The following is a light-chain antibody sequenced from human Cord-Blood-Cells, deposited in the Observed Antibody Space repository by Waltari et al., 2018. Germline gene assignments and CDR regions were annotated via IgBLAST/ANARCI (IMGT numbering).Light chain of an antibody. CDR2: EVS. CDR3: SSYTSSSTYV. CDR1: TSDARRTTY. Sequence: QSALTPPASVSGSPGQSITITCPETTSDARRTTYVHVYQQPPGKAPKLMIYEVSNRPSGVSNRFSGSKSGNTASLTISGLQAEDEADYYCSSYTSSSTYVFGTGTKVTVL. V-gene: IGLV2-14*01. J-gene: IGLJ1*01.